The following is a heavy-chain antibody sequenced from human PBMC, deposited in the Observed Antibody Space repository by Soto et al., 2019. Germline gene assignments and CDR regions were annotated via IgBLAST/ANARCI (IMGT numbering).Heavy chain of an antibody. J-gene: IGHJ6*02. CDR3: ARGGYYYGMDV. CDR2: IYYSGST. Sequence: SETLSLTCTVSGGSISSYYWSWIRQPPGKGLEWIGYIYYSGSTNYNPSLKSRVTISVDTSKNQFSLKLSSVTAADTAVYYCARGGYYYGMDVWGQGTTVTVSS. V-gene: IGHV4-59*01. CDR1: GGSISSYY.